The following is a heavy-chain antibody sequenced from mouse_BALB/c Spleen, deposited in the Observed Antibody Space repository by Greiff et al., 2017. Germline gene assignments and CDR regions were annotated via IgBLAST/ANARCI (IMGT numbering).Heavy chain of an antibody. V-gene: IGHV1-7*01. CDR1: GYTFTSYW. Sequence: VQLQQSGAELAKPGASVKMSCKASGYTFTSYWMHWVKQRPGQGLEWIGYINPSTGYTEYNQKFKDKATLTADKSSSTAYMQLSSLTSEDSAVYYCARWGNGNYGAYWGQGTLVTVSA. CDR3: ARWGNGNYGAY. J-gene: IGHJ3*01. CDR2: INPSTGYT. D-gene: IGHD2-1*01.